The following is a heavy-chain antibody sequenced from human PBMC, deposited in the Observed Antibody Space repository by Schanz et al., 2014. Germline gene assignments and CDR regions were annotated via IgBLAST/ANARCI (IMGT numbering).Heavy chain of an antibody. CDR1: GGSISSYY. J-gene: IGHJ4*02. Sequence: QVQLQESGPGLVKPSETLSLTCTVSGGSISSYYWSWIRQTTGKGLEWIGHRDASGSTKYNPSLKSRVTISIDTSKNQISLRLRSVTEADTAVYYCARDGLGADYWGQGTLVTVSA. CDR2: RDASGST. V-gene: IGHV4-59*01. CDR3: ARDGLGADY.